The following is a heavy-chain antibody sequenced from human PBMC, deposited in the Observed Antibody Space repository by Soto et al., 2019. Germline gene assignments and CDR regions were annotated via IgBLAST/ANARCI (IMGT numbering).Heavy chain of an antibody. J-gene: IGHJ4*02. Sequence: GGSLRLSCAASGFPFPQYDMNWVRQAPGKGLEWVAAVGRFGNTYYRDSVGGRFTISRDDSKNQFSLRLTSVTAADTAVYYCARIHLLSEYDLLTGYYNFDSWGQGTLVTVSS. CDR2: VGRFGNT. V-gene: IGHV3-23*01. D-gene: IGHD3-9*01. CDR3: ARIHLLSEYDLLTGYYNFDS. CDR1: GFPFPQYD.